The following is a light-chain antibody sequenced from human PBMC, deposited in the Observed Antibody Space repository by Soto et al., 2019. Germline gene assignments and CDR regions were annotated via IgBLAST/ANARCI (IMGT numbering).Light chain of an antibody. CDR3: CPHSASYPFV. J-gene: IGLJ1*01. CDR1: SSDVGGYNC. Sequence: QSALTQPRSVSGSPGQSVTISCTGTSSDVGGYNCVSWYQQHPGKAPQLIIYDVTQRPSGVPDRFSGSKSGNTASLSISGLQSEDEADYYCCPHSASYPFVFGTGTKVTGL. V-gene: IGLV2-11*01. CDR2: DVT.